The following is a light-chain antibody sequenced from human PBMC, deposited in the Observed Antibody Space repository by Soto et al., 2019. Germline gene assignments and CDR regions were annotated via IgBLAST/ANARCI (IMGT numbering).Light chain of an antibody. CDR1: RNVNFRY. Sequence: EIVLTQSPGTLSLSPGERATLSCRASRNVNFRYLAWYQQKPGQAPCLLIYATSSRATGIPDRFSGSGSGTDFTLTIRSLEPDDFAVYYCQKYGASPYTFGPGTKMEIK. V-gene: IGKV3-20*01. J-gene: IGKJ2*01. CDR3: QKYGASPYT. CDR2: ATS.